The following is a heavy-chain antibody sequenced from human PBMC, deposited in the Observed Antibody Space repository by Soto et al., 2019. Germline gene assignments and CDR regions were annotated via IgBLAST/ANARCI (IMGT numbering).Heavy chain of an antibody. CDR1: GFTFSPYE. CDR2: ISSSGSTI. V-gene: IGHV3-48*03. Sequence: GGTLRLSCAASGFTFSPYEMSWVRQAPGKGLEWNSYISSSGSTIHYADSVKGRFSISRDNAKKSLVLQMNSMRAEDTADYNCVREAPCSNGVCQFDYWGRGALVTVSS. CDR3: VREAPCSNGVCQFDY. J-gene: IGHJ4*02. D-gene: IGHD2-8*01.